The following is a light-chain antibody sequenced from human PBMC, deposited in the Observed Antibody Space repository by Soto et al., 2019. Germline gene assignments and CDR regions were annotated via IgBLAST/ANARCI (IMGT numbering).Light chain of an antibody. CDR2: KAS. CDR1: QTISSW. V-gene: IGKV1-5*03. CDR3: QQYSTYTPRT. Sequence: DIQITQSPSTLSGSVGDRVTITCRASQTISSWLAWYQQKPGKAPKLLIYKASTLKSGVPSRFSGSGSGTDFTLTISSLQPDDFATYYCQQYSTYTPRTFGQGTKVDIK. J-gene: IGKJ1*01.